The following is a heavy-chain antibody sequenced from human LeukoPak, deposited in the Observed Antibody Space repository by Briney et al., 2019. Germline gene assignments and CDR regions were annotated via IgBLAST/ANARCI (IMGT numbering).Heavy chain of an antibody. CDR3: ARGHGCSSTSCYGNDY. Sequence: SETLSLTCAVYGGSFSGYYWSWIRQPPGKGLEWIGEINHSGSTNYNPSLKSRVTISVDTSKNQFSLKLSSVTAADTAVYYCARGHGCSSTSCYGNDYWGQGVLVTVSS. V-gene: IGHV4-34*01. CDR1: GGSFSGYY. J-gene: IGHJ4*02. CDR2: INHSGST. D-gene: IGHD2-2*01.